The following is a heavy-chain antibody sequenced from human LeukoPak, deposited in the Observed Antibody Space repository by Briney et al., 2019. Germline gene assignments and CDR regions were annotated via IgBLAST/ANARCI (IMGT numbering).Heavy chain of an antibody. CDR2: IYYGGST. CDR1: GGSISSGGYY. CDR3: ASYCSSTSCSQQDKVFPAIGSGFDY. V-gene: IGHV4-31*03. Sequence: PSETLSLTCTVSGGSISSGGYYWSWIRQHPGKGLEWIGYIYYGGSTYYNPSLKSRVTISVDTSKNQFSLKLSSVTAADTAVYYCASYCSSTSCSQQDKVFPAIGSGFDYWGQGTLVTVSS. J-gene: IGHJ4*02. D-gene: IGHD2-2*01.